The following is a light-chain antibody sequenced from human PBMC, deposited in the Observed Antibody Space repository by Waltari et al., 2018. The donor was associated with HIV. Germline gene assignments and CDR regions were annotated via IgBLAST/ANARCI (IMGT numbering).Light chain of an antibody. CDR1: TLGDKF. CDR3: QAWDSSTWV. Sequence: SYELTQPPSVSVSPGQTATITCSGDTLGDKFACWYQQKPGQSPVLGIYHESKRPSGIPERFSGSNSGNTATLTISGTQAMDEADYYCQAWDSSTWVFGGGTKLTVL. CDR2: HES. V-gene: IGLV3-1*01. J-gene: IGLJ3*02.